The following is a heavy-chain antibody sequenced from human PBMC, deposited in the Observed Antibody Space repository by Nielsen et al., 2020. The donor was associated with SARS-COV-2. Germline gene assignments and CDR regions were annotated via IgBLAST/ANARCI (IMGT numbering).Heavy chain of an antibody. D-gene: IGHD1-26*01. CDR3: ARDSAATGEDY. CDR2: IYSGGST. V-gene: IGHV3-53*04. Sequence: ESLKISCAASGFTVSSNYMSWVRQAPGKGLEWVSVIYSGGSTYYADSVKGRFTISRHNSKNTLYLQMNSLRAEDTAVYYCARDSAATGEDYWGQGTLVTVSS. J-gene: IGHJ4*02. CDR1: GFTVSSNY.